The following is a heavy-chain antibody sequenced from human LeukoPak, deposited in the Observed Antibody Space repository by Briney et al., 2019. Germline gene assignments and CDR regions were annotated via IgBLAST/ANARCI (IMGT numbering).Heavy chain of an antibody. J-gene: IGHJ4*02. V-gene: IGHV4-39*01. CDR2: IYYSGST. CDR3: AIQRGALVDY. CDR1: GGSISSSSYY. D-gene: IGHD3-10*01. Sequence: SETLSLTCTVSGGSISSSSYYWGWIRQPPGKGLEWIGSIYYSGSTYYNPSLKSRVTISVDTSKNQFSLKLSSVTAADTAVYYYAIQRGALVDYWGQGTLVNVSS.